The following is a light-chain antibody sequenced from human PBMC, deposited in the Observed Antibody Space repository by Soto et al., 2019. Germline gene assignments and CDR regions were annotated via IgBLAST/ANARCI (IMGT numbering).Light chain of an antibody. J-gene: IGLJ1*01. CDR1: SSDIGGHHF. V-gene: IGLV2-14*01. CDR2: EVT. Sequence: QSALTQPASVSGSPGQSITISCTGTSSDIGGHHFVSWYQQQSGKAPKLVIYEVTDRPSGVSDRFSGSKSGNTASLTISGLQPEDEADYYCSSSTSSSLYVFGTGTKVTVL. CDR3: SSSTSSSLYV.